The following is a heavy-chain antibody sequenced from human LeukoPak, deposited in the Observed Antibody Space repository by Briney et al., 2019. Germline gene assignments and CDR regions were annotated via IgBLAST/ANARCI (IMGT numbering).Heavy chain of an antibody. J-gene: IGHJ4*02. Sequence: PGGSLRLSCAASGFTFSSFGMNWVRQAPGKGLEWVSFIISSSSAIYYADSVKGRFTISRDNARNSLYLQMNSLTVEDTAVYYCARAKIGYSYLIDYWGQGTLVTVSS. CDR2: IISSSSAI. CDR3: ARAKIGYSYLIDY. D-gene: IGHD5-18*01. V-gene: IGHV3-48*04. CDR1: GFTFSSFG.